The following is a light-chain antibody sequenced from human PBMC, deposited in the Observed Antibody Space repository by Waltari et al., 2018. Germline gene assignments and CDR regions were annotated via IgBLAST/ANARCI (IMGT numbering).Light chain of an antibody. J-gene: IGLJ3*02. CDR3: QTGGHGTWV. CDR2: VNSDGSH. CDR1: SGHSRNV. V-gene: IGLV4-69*01. Sequence: QLVLTQSPAASASLGASVKLTCTLSSGHSRNVIAWHQQQPEKGPPSVRKVNSDGSHSKGDEIPDRFSGSSSGAERYLTIASVQSEDEADSCCQTGGHGTWVFGGGTKLTVL.